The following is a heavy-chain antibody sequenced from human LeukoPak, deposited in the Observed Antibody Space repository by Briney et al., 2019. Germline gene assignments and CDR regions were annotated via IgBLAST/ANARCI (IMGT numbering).Heavy chain of an antibody. CDR3: ARSGSETQNWFDP. V-gene: IGHV3-30*04. J-gene: IGHJ5*02. Sequence: GGSLRLSCAASGSTFSRYTMHWVRQAPGKGLEWVAVISYDGSNKLFADSVKGRFTISRDSSKNTLYLQMNSLRAEDTAVYYCARSGSETQNWFDPWGQGTLVTVSS. CDR2: ISYDGSNK. CDR1: GSTFSRYT. D-gene: IGHD6-25*01.